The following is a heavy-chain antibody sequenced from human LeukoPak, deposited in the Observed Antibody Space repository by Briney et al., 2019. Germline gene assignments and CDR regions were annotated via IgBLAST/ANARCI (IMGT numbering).Heavy chain of an antibody. V-gene: IGHV4-39*01. J-gene: IGHJ5*02. CDR2: IYYSGST. CDR1: GGSISSSSYY. CDR3: ARSKEWFGELRCWFDP. D-gene: IGHD3-10*01. Sequence: PSETLSLTCTVSGGSISSSSYYWGWIRQPPGKGMEWIGSIYYSGSTYYNPSLKSRVTISVDTSKNQFSLKLSSVTAADTAVYYCARSKEWFGELRCWFDPCGQGTLVTVSS.